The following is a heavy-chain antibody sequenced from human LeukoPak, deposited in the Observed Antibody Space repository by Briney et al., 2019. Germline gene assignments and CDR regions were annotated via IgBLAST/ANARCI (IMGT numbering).Heavy chain of an antibody. CDR2: ISGSGGST. CDR1: GFTFSSYA. CDR3: AKDHRYYGSGRPIKYYYYYYMDV. Sequence: VGSLRLSCAASGFTFSSYAMSWVRQAPGKGLEWVSAISGSGGSTYYADSVKGRFTISRDNSKNTLYVQMNSLRAEDTAVYYCAKDHRYYGSGRPIKYYYYYYMDVWGKGTTVTVS. J-gene: IGHJ6*03. V-gene: IGHV3-23*01. D-gene: IGHD3-10*01.